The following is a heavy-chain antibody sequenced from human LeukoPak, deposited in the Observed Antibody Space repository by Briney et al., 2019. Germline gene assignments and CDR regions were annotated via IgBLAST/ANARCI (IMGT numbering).Heavy chain of an antibody. CDR3: AQDGYCGDAHCYAGAIEM. CDR1: GFTFSTYA. V-gene: IGHV3-23*01. Sequence: PGGSLRLSCRVSGFTFSTYAMSWVRQAPGKGLEWVSAISSSGSATHFADSVKGRFIISRDNSKNTLYLEMKSLRAEDTALYFCAQDGYCGDAHCYAGAIEMWGQGTMVTVSS. CDR2: ISSSGSAT. J-gene: IGHJ3*02. D-gene: IGHD2-21*01.